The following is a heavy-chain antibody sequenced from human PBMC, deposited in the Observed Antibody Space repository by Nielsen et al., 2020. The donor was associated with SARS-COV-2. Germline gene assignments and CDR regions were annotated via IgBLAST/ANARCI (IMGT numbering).Heavy chain of an antibody. D-gene: IGHD3-16*02. V-gene: IGHV4-61*02. CDR3: ARELRLGELSLRHFDY. CDR2: IYTSGST. Sequence: SETLSLTCTVSGGSISSGSYYWSWIRQPAGKGLKWIGRIYTSGSTNYNPSLKSRVTISVDTSKNQFSLKLSSVTAADTAVYYCARELRLGELSLRHFDYWGQGTLVTVSS. J-gene: IGHJ4*02. CDR1: GGSISSGSYY.